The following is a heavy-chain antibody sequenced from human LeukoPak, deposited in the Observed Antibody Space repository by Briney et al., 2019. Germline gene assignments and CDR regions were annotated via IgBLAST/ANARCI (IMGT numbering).Heavy chain of an antibody. Sequence: EASVKVSCKASGYTFTGYYMHWVRQAPGQGREWMGWINPNSGGTNYAQKFQGRVTMTRDTSISTAYMELSSLRSDDTAVYYCAREVYGSGWYFDYWGQGTLVTVSS. CDR1: GYTFTGYY. CDR2: INPNSGGT. CDR3: AREVYGSGWYFDY. V-gene: IGHV1-2*02. J-gene: IGHJ4*02. D-gene: IGHD6-19*01.